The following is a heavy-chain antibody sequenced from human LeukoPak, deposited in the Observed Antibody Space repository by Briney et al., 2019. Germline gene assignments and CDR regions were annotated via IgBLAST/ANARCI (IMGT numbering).Heavy chain of an antibody. D-gene: IGHD5/OR15-5a*01. J-gene: IGHJ4*02. CDR2: ISHDGSQK. Sequence: PGGSLRLSCAASGFTFSDFWVGWLRQAPGKGLEWVAMISHDGSQKYYVASVKGRFTISRENAKSSLDLQMSSLRVEDTAVYYCGGEPRSLQSNWGQGTLVTVSS. CDR3: GGEPRSLQSN. CDR1: GFTFSDFW. V-gene: IGHV3-7*01.